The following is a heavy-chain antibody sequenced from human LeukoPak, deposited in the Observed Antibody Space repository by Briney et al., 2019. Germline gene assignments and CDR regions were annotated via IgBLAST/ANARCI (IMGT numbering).Heavy chain of an antibody. CDR3: ARHNSYFYYYYMDV. V-gene: IGHV3-11*04. CDR2: ISSSGSTI. Sequence: GGSLRLSCAASGFTFSDYYMSWIRQAPGKGLEWVSYISSSGSTIYYADSVKGRFTISRDNAKNSLYLQMNSLRAEDTAVYYCARHNSYFYYYYMDVWGKGTTVTISS. D-gene: IGHD1-20*01. CDR1: GFTFSDYY. J-gene: IGHJ6*03.